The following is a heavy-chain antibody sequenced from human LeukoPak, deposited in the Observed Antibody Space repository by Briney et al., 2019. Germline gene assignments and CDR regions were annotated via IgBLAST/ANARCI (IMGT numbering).Heavy chain of an antibody. J-gene: IGHJ4*02. CDR1: GFTFSNYN. CDR3: AKVDRHEGAFDY. Sequence: GGSLRLSCAASGFTFSNYNMSWVRQAPGKGLEWVSAISGSGGSTYYADSVKGRFTISRDNSKNTLYLQMNSLRAEDTAVYYCAKVDRHEGAFDYWGQGTLVTVSS. V-gene: IGHV3-23*01. CDR2: ISGSGGST. D-gene: IGHD2-2*03.